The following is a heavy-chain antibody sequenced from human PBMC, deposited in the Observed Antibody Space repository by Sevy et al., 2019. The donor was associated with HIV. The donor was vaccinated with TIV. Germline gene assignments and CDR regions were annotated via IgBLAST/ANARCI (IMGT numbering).Heavy chain of an antibody. V-gene: IGHV3-15*01. CDR2: IKSKTDGGTT. D-gene: IGHD3-22*01. Sequence: GGSLRLSCAASGFTFSNAWMSWVRQAPGKGLEWVGRIKSKTDGGTTDYAAPVKGRFTISRDDSKNTLSLQMNSLKTEDTAVYYCTTYYYDSSGYYYGSAFDIWGQGTMVTVSS. CDR1: GFTFSNAW. CDR3: TTYYYDSSGYYYGSAFDI. J-gene: IGHJ3*02.